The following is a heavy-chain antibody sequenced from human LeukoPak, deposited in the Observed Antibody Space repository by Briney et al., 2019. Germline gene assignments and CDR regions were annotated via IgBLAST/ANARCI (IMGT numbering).Heavy chain of an antibody. V-gene: IGHV1-8*01. J-gene: IGHJ6*02. D-gene: IGHD6-19*01. Sequence: ASVKVSCKASGYTFTSYDINWVRQATGQGLEWMGWMNPNSGNTGYAQKFQGRVTMTRNTSISTAYMELSSLRSEDTAVYYYARVSSSGWYEYYYYYGMDVWGQGTTVTVSS. CDR2: MNPNSGNT. CDR3: ARVSSSGWYEYYYYYGMDV. CDR1: GYTFTSYD.